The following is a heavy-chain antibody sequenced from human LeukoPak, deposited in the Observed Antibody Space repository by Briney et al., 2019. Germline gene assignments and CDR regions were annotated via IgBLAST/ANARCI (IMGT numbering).Heavy chain of an antibody. CDR2: ISSSSSYI. D-gene: IGHD3-10*01. CDR1: GFTFSSYS. Sequence: PGGSLRLSCAASGFTFSSYSMNWVRQAPGKGLEWVSSISSSSSYIYYADSVKGRFTISRDNAKNSLYLQMNSLRAEDTAVYYCASDHMVRGVTALYYFDYWGQGTLVTVSS. V-gene: IGHV3-21*01. CDR3: ASDHMVRGVTALYYFDY. J-gene: IGHJ4*02.